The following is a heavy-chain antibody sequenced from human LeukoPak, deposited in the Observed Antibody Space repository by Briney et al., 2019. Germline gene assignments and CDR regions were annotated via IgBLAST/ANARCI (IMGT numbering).Heavy chain of an antibody. CDR1: GFTFSDYY. CDR3: ERGASYRLGMGGSWFDP. CDR2: ISNSGSTI. D-gene: IGHD3-16*01. Sequence: GGSLRLSCAASGFTFSDYYMSWIRQATGKGLEWVSYISNSGSTIYYADSVKGRFTISRDNPKNSLYPQMNSQRAEDTAVYYCERGASYRLGMGGSWFDPWGQGTLVTVSS. J-gene: IGHJ5*02. V-gene: IGHV3-11*01.